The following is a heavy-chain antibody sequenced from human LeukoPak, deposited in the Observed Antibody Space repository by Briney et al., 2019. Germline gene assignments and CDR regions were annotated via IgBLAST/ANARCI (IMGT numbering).Heavy chain of an antibody. CDR3: AKDQSDSDYYDSSGLDY. Sequence: PGGSLRLSCAASGFTFSSYGMHWVRQAPGKGLEWVAVIWYGGSNKYYADSVKGRFTISRDNSKNTLYLQMNSLRAEDTAVYYCAKDQSDSDYYDSSGLDYWGQGTLVTVSS. D-gene: IGHD3-22*01. J-gene: IGHJ4*02. V-gene: IGHV3-30*02. CDR1: GFTFSSYG. CDR2: IWYGGSNK.